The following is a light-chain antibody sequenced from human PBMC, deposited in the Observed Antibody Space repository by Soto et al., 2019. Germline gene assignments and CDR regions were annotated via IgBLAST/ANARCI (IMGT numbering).Light chain of an antibody. CDR2: EVN. CDR3: SSYAGSSNV. J-gene: IGLJ1*01. Sequence: QLVLTQPPSASGTPGQSVTISCSGSSSNIGTNTVNWYQQHPGKAPKLMIYEVNKRPSGVPDRFSGSKSGNTASLTVSGLQAEDEADYYCSSYAGSSNVFGTGTKVTVL. V-gene: IGLV2-8*01. CDR1: SSNIGTNT.